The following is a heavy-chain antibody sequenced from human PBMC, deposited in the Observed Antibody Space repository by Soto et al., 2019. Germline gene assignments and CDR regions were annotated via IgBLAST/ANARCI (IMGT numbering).Heavy chain of an antibody. CDR2: LYYTGTT. D-gene: IGHD2-2*01. CDR1: GGSIGSSSYY. CDR3: GAYLSRTHCYDWFDP. J-gene: IGHJ5*02. Sequence: SETLSLTFRVSGGSIGSSSYYFGWIRQPPGKGLEWIGSLYYTGTTNYNSSLKSRVTISADKSQNQFSLRLSSVTAADTAVYYCGAYLSRTHCYDWFDPWGKGTLVPVS. V-gene: IGHV4-39*01.